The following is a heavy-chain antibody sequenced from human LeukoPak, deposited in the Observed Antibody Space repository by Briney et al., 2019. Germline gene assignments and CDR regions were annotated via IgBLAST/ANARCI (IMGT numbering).Heavy chain of an antibody. CDR1: GDSISRFY. D-gene: IGHD5-18*01. CDR3: ARDGGTYSYGREYFDY. Sequence: PSETLSLACSVSGDSISRFYWSWVRQPPGKGLEWIGYTGDNNYNPSLKSRVTISVDASKSQFSLKLTSVTAADTAMYYCARDGGTYSYGREYFDYWGQGTLVTVSS. J-gene: IGHJ4*02. CDR2: YTGDN. V-gene: IGHV4-59*01.